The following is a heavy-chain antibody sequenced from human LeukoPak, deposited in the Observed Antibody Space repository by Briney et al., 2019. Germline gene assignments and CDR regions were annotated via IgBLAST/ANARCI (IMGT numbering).Heavy chain of an antibody. J-gene: IGHJ4*02. CDR3: AKDPVGLYYFDY. V-gene: IGHV3-23*01. CDR2: ISGSGGST. D-gene: IGHD1-26*01. Sequence: PGGSLRLACAASGFTFTTYWMTWVRQDPGKGLEWVSAISGSGGSTYYAASVKGRFTITRDNSKNTLYLQMNSLRAEDTAVYYCAKDPVGLYYFDYWGQGTLVTVSS. CDR1: GFTFTTYW.